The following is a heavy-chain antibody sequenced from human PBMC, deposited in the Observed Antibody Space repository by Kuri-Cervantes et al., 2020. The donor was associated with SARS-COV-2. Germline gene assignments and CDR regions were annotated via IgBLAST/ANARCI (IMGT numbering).Heavy chain of an antibody. CDR1: GFTFSSYA. Sequence: GGSLRLSCAASGFTFSSYAMSWVRQAPGKGLEWVPSISSSSSYIYYADSVRGRFTISRDNSKNTLYLQMNSLRAEDTAVYYCASSLLWELLPFDYWGQGTLVTVSS. J-gene: IGHJ4*02. CDR2: ISSSSSYI. D-gene: IGHD1-26*01. V-gene: IGHV3-21*01. CDR3: ASSLLWELLPFDY.